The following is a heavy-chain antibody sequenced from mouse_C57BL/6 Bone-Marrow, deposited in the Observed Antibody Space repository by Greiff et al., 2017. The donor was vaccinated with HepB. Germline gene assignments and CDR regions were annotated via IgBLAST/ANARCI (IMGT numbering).Heavy chain of an antibody. CDR3: ARGDHGGFAY. J-gene: IGHJ3*01. V-gene: IGHV1-50*01. CDR1: GYTFTSYW. CDR2: IDPSDSYT. Sequence: VQLQQPGAELVKPGASVKLSCKASGYTFTSYWMQWVKQRPGQGLEWIGEIDPSDSYTNYNQKFKGKATLTVDTSSSTAYMQLSSLTSEDSAVYYCARGDHGGFAYWGQGTLVTVSA.